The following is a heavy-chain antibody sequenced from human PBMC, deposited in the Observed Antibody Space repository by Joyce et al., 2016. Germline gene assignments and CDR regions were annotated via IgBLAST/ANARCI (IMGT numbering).Heavy chain of an antibody. D-gene: IGHD2-2*01. Sequence: QVQLQESGPGLVKPSQTLSLTCTVSGGSISSGGYYWNWIRQPPGKGLEWIGYIYPSGSTCYNPSLERRLTISVDTSNNQFSLRLSSVTAADTAVYFCARDKGGVPAGIFDYWGQGSLVTVSS. CDR3: ARDKGGVPAGIFDY. CDR1: GGSISSGGYY. J-gene: IGHJ4*02. CDR2: IYPSGST. V-gene: IGHV4-31*03.